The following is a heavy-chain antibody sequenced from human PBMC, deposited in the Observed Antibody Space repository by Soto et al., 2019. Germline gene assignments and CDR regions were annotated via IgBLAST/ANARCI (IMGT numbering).Heavy chain of an antibody. CDR2: IYYSGST. Sequence: QVQLQESGPGLVKPSQTLSLTCTVSGGSISSGDYYWSWIRQHTEKGLEWIGYIYYSGSTYYNPSLKRRVTISVDTSKNQFSLKLSSVTAADTAVSYCASLRGGGAFAICGQGTMVTVSS. J-gene: IGHJ3*02. CDR1: GGSISSGDYY. CDR3: ASLRGGGAFAI. V-gene: IGHV4-31*03. D-gene: IGHD3-10*01.